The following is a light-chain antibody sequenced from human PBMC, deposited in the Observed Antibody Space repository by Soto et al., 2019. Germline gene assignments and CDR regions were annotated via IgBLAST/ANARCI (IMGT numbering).Light chain of an antibody. V-gene: IGLV4-69*01. Sequence: QPVLTQSPSASASLGASVKLTCTLSSGHSSYAIAWHQQQPEKGPRYLMKLNSDGSHRKGDGIPARFSVSSSGAERYLTISSFQSEDEADYYCQTWGTGIHYVFGSGTKLTV. CDR2: LNSDGSH. J-gene: IGLJ1*01. CDR3: QTWGTGIHYV. CDR1: SGHSSYA.